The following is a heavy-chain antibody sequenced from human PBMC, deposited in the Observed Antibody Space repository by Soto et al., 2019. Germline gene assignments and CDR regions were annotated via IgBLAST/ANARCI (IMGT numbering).Heavy chain of an antibody. J-gene: IGHJ4*02. D-gene: IGHD2-15*01. V-gene: IGHV1-2*02. CDR3: ARVNVVVVAATREYYFDY. Sequence: ASVKVSCKASGYAFTGYYMHWVRQAPGQGLEWMGWINPNSGGTNYAQKFQGRVTMTRDTSISTAYMELSRLRSDDTAVYYCARVNVVVVAATREYYFDYWGQGTLVTVSS. CDR2: INPNSGGT. CDR1: GYAFTGYY.